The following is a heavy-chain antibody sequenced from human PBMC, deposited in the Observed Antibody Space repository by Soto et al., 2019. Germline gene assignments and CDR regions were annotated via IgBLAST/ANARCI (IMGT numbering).Heavy chain of an antibody. Sequence: EVQLVESGGGLVQPGGSLRLSCAASGFTFNRYWMKWVRQAPGRGLEWMGNINQDGSEKHYVDSVKGRFTISRDNAKDSVYLQMNSLKAEDTAMNYCARGGYDYSNPFDYWGQGTLVTVSS. D-gene: IGHD4-4*01. CDR3: ARGGYDYSNPFDY. V-gene: IGHV3-7*04. CDR2: INQDGSEK. J-gene: IGHJ4*02. CDR1: GFTFNRYW.